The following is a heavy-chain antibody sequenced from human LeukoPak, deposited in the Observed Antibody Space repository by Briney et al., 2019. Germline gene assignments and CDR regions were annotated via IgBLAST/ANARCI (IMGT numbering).Heavy chain of an antibody. D-gene: IGHD3-22*01. J-gene: IGHJ2*01. CDR3: ARDKFDSSGYDSWYFDL. CDR1: GGSISSSSYY. V-gene: IGHV4-39*07. Sequence: NSSETLSLTCTVSGGSISSSSYYWGWIRQPPGKGLEWIGSIYYSGSTYYSPSLKSRVTISVDTSKNQFSLKLSSVTAADTAVYYCARDKFDSSGYDSWYFDLRGRGTLVTVSS. CDR2: IYYSGST.